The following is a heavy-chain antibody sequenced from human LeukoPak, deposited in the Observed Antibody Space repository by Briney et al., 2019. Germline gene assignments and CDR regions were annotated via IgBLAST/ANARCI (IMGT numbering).Heavy chain of an antibody. CDR2: ITSAGGGT. J-gene: IGHJ4*02. CDR1: GFTFTNYA. V-gene: IGHV3-23*01. D-gene: IGHD1-26*01. CDR3: TKETGSHDS. Sequence: GGSLRLSCVASGFTFTNYAMTWVRQAPGKGLEWVSSITSAGGGTYYADSLKGRFTISRDNSKNTLYLQVNSLRAEDTAIYYCTKETGSHDSWGQGTLVTVSS.